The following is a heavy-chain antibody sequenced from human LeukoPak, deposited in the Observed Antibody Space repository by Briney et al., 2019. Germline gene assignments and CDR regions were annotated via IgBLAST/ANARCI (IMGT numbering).Heavy chain of an antibody. Sequence: PGGSLRLSCAASGFTFSSYGMNWVRQAPGKGLEWVSYISGSSSYIYYADSVKGRFTISRDNAKNSLYLQMNSLRAEDTAVYYCARVPQDYGDLMYYFEYWGQGTLVTVSS. CDR3: ARVPQDYGDLMYYFEY. V-gene: IGHV3-21*05. CDR2: ISGSSSYI. CDR1: GFTFSSYG. J-gene: IGHJ4*02. D-gene: IGHD4-17*01.